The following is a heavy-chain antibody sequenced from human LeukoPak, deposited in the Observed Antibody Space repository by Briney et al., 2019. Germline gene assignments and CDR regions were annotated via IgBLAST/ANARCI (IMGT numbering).Heavy chain of an antibody. J-gene: IGHJ4*02. CDR1: GFTFSSYG. CDR3: AKSFLLYYYDSSGYSYFDY. V-gene: IGHV3-30*02. CDR2: IRDDGSNK. Sequence: GGSLRLSCAAAGFTFSSYGRRGGRQAGGKGVGRGAFIRDDGSNKYYADSVKGRFTISRDNSKNTLYLQMNSLRAEDTAVYYCAKSFLLYYYDSSGYSYFDYCGQGTLVTVSS. D-gene: IGHD3-22*01.